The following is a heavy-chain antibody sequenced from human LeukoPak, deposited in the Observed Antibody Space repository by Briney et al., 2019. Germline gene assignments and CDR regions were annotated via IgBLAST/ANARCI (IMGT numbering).Heavy chain of an antibody. Sequence: GGSLRLSCAASEFTFSSYAMTWVRQAPGKGLEWVSTISGSGSNTYYADSVKGRFTISRDNSKNALYLQMHSLRADDTAVYFCAKTPRGYTYVPDYWGQGTLVTVSS. D-gene: IGHD5-18*01. CDR3: AKTPRGYTYVPDY. J-gene: IGHJ4*02. CDR1: EFTFSSYA. V-gene: IGHV3-23*01. CDR2: ISGSGSNT.